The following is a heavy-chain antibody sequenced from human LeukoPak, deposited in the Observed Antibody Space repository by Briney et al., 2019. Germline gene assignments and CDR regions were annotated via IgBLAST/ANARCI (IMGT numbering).Heavy chain of an antibody. J-gene: IGHJ5*02. CDR1: GGSISSYC. V-gene: IGHV4-59*01. CDR2: IYYSGST. CDR3: ASSIAAAGGYNWFDP. D-gene: IGHD6-13*01. Sequence: SETLSLTCTVSGGSISSYCWSWIRQPPGKGLEWIGYIYYSGSTNYNPSLKSRVTISVDTSKNQFSLKLSSVTAADTAVYYCASSIAAAGGYNWFDPWGQGTLVTVSS.